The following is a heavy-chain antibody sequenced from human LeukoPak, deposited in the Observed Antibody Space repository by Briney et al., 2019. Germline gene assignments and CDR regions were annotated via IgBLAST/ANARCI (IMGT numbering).Heavy chain of an antibody. D-gene: IGHD6-19*01. CDR3: ASSGWTAEYFQH. V-gene: IGHV3-21*01. CDR1: GFTFSSYW. J-gene: IGHJ1*01. CDR2: ISSSSSYI. Sequence: GGSLRLSCAASGFTFSSYWMSWVRQAPGKGLEWVSSISSSSSYIYYADSVKGRFTISRDNAKNSLYLQMNSLRAEDTAVYYCASSGWTAEYFQHWGQGTLVTVSS.